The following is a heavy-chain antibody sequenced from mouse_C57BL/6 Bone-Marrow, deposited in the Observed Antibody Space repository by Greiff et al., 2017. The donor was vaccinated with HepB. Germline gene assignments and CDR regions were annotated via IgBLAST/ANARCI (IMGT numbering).Heavy chain of an antibody. CDR2: IYPGDGDT. D-gene: IGHD2-2*01. CDR3: ARTDDDYGYPLFDY. Sequence: VKLVESGPELVKPGASVKISCKASGYAFSSSWMNWVKQRPGKGLEWIGRIYPGDGDTNYNGKFKGKATLTADKSSSTAYMQLSSLTSEDSAVYFCARTDDDYGYPLFDYWGQGTTLTVSS. V-gene: IGHV1-82*01. CDR1: GYAFSSSW. J-gene: IGHJ2*01.